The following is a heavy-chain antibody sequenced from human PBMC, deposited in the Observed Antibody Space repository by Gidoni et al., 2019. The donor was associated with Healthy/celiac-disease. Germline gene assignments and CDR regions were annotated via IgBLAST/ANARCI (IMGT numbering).Heavy chain of an antibody. Sequence: VQLVESGGGLVQPGGSLRLSCAASGFTFSSYDMHWVRQATGKGLEWVSAIGTAGDTYYPGSVKGRFTISRENAKNSLYLQMNSLRAGDTAVYYCARGVRYCSSTSCQAFDIWGQGTMVTVSS. CDR2: IGTAGDT. J-gene: IGHJ3*02. D-gene: IGHD2-2*01. CDR1: GFTFSSYD. CDR3: ARGVRYCSSTSCQAFDI. V-gene: IGHV3-13*01.